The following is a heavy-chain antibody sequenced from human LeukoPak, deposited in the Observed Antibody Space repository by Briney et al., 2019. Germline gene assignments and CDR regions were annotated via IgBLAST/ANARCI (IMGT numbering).Heavy chain of an antibody. CDR1: GFSFANYG. J-gene: IGHJ4*02. V-gene: IGHV3-23*01. CDR3: ASMNGYFEY. D-gene: IGHD1-1*01. Sequence: PGGSLRLSCAASGFSFANYGMAWVRQAPGKGLEWVSAITGPADRTYYADSVRGRFTISRDNSKNTLYLQMNSLRAEDTAVYYCASMNGYFEYWGQGTLVTVSS. CDR2: ITGPADRT.